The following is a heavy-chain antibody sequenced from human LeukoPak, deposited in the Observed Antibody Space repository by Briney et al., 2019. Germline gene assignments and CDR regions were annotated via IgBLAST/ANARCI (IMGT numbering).Heavy chain of an antibody. CDR3: ARGRGGSW. CDR1: GFTFSSYW. V-gene: IGHV3-74*01. Sequence: PGGSLRLSCAASGFTFSSYWMHWVRQAPGKGLVWVSRVNGDGSTTNYADSVKGRFTISRDNSKNTLYLQMNSLRAEDTAVYYCARGRGGSWWGQGTLVTVSS. D-gene: IGHD1-26*01. CDR2: VNGDGSTT. J-gene: IGHJ4*02.